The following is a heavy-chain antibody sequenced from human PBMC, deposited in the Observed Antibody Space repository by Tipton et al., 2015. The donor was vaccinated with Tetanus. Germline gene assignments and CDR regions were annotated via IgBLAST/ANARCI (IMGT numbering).Heavy chain of an antibody. J-gene: IGHJ3*02. CDR1: GGSISSYY. CDR3: ARDPEDTAMAPRGDAFDI. CDR2: IYYSGST. Sequence: TLSLTCTVSGGSISSYYWSWIRQPPGKGLEWIGYIYYSGSTNYNPSLKSRVTISVDTSKNQFSLKLSSVTAADTAVYYCARDPEDTAMAPRGDAFDIWGQGTMVTVSS. D-gene: IGHD5-18*01. V-gene: IGHV4-59*01.